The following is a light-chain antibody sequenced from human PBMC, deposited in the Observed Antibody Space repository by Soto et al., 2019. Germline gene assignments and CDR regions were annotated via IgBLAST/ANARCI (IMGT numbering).Light chain of an antibody. CDR2: GAS. CDR1: QSLSSS. J-gene: IGKJ4*01. CDR3: QQDSSWPLT. V-gene: IGKV3-15*01. Sequence: EILLTQSPGTLSLSPGERATLSCRASQSLSSSLAWYQQKPGQAPRLLIYGASIRATGVPATFSGSGSGTEFTLSISSLQSEHLGVYYCQQDSSWPLTFGGGTKVDIK.